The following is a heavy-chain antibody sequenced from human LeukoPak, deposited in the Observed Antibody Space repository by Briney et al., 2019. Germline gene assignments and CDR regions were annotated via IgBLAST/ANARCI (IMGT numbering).Heavy chain of an antibody. J-gene: IGHJ3*02. V-gene: IGHV4-59*11. D-gene: IGHD3-9*01. CDR3: ARAPGYFDWPYFDI. CDR1: GGSISSHY. CDR2: IYYSGST. Sequence: PSETLSLTCTVSGGSISSHYWSWIRQPPGKGLEWIGYIYYSGSTNYNPSLKSRVTISVDTSKNQFSLKLSSVTAADTAVYYCARAPGYFDWPYFDIWGQGTMVTVSS.